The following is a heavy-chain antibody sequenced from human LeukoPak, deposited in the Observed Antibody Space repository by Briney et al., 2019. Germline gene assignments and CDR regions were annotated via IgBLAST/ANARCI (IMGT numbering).Heavy chain of an antibody. V-gene: IGHV4-59*01. CDR1: GGSISSYY. CDR3: TRGSIAYYYMDV. D-gene: IGHD3-22*01. Sequence: PSETLSLTCTVSGGSISSYYWSWIRQPPGERLEWIGNIYYSGSTNYNPSLKSRVTISVDTSKNQFSLKLSSVTAADTAVYYCTRGSIAYYYMDVWGKGTTVTVSS. J-gene: IGHJ6*03. CDR2: IYYSGST.